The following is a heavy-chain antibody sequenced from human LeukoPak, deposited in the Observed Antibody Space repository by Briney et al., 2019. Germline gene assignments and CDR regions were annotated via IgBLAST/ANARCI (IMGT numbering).Heavy chain of an antibody. CDR2: INHSGST. J-gene: IGHJ4*02. Sequence: PSETLSLTCAVYGGSFSGYYWSWIRQPPGKGLEWIGEINHSGSTNYNPSLKSRVTISVDTSKNQFSLKLSSVTAADTAVYYCARSRPPPPYGSGSYNYWGQGNLVTVSS. CDR3: ARSRPPPPYGSGSYNY. V-gene: IGHV4-34*01. D-gene: IGHD3-10*01. CDR1: GGSFSGYY.